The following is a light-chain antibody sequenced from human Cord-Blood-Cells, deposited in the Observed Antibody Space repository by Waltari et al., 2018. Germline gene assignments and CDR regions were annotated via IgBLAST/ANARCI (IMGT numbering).Light chain of an antibody. Sequence: DIVMTQSPDSLAVSLGERGPINCKSSQSVLYSSNNKNYLAWYQQKPGQPPKLLIYWASTRESGVPDRFSGSGSGTDFTLTISSLQAEDVAVYYCQQYYSTPLTFGGGTKVEIK. CDR2: WAS. V-gene: IGKV4-1*01. CDR3: QQYYSTPLT. J-gene: IGKJ4*01. CDR1: QSVLYSSNNKNY.